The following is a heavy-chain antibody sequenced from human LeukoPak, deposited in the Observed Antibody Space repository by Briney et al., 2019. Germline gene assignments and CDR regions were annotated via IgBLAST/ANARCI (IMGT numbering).Heavy chain of an antibody. CDR2: IYYSVST. V-gene: IGHV4-39*01. D-gene: IGHD1-26*01. Sequence: SETLSLTCTVSGGSISSSIYYWGWIRQPPGKGLEGIGSIYYSVSTYYNPSLKSRVTISVDTSKTQFSLKLSPVTAADTAVYYCAIGTSSGSYGYWGQGTLVTVSS. CDR3: AIGTSSGSYGY. J-gene: IGHJ4*02. CDR1: GGSISSSIYY.